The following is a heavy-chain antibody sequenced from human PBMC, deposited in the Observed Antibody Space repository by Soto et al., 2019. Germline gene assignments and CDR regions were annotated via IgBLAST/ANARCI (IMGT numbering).Heavy chain of an antibody. D-gene: IGHD1-1*01. Sequence: QVQLVQSGAEVKKPGASVKVSCKASGYSFTNYGFSWVRQAPGQGLEWMGWINGYNGNTNYAPKLQGRFTMTTDTSTSTAYMELGSLTSDDTAVYFCAASTATLSLWGQGTLVTVSS. CDR1: GYSFTNYG. V-gene: IGHV1-18*01. CDR2: INGYNGNT. CDR3: AASTATLSL. J-gene: IGHJ4*02.